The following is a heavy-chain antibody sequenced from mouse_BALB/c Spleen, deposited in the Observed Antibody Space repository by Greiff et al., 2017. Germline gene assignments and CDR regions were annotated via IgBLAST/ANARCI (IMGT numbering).Heavy chain of an antibody. CDR2: ISYSGST. CDR1: GYSITSDYA. V-gene: IGHV3-2*02. CDR3: ARCVTTAYYFDY. D-gene: IGHD1-2*01. J-gene: IGHJ2*01. Sequence: EVQLQESGPGLVKPSQSLSLTCTVTGYSITSDYAWNWIRQFPGNKLEWMGYISYSGSTSYNPSLKSRISITRDTSKNQFFLQLNSVTTEDTATYYCARCVTTAYYFDYWGQGTTLTVSS.